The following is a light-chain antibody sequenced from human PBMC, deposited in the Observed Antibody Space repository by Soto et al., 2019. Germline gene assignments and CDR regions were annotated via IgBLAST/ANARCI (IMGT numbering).Light chain of an antibody. J-gene: IGLJ1*01. V-gene: IGLV2-11*01. Sequence: QSVLTQPRSVSGSPGQSVTISCTGTSSDVGRFEYVSWYQQHPGEAPKVVVYDVSKRPSGVPDRFSGSKSGNTASLTISGLQAEDEADYYCCSYAGSPFVFGTGTKVTVL. CDR3: CSYAGSPFV. CDR1: SSDVGRFEY. CDR2: DVS.